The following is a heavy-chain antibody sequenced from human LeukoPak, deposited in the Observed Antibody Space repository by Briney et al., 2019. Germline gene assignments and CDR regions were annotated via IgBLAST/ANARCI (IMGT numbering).Heavy chain of an antibody. Sequence: PSETLSLTCIVSGGSISSISSNNYHWGWIRQPPGRGLEWIGSIYYSGSTYYNPSLKSRVTISVDTSKNQFSLKLSSVTAADTAVYYCARIGALAHDAFDIWGQGTMVTVSS. CDR1: GGSISSISSNNYH. CDR3: ARIGALAHDAFDI. V-gene: IGHV4-39*01. D-gene: IGHD3-10*01. CDR2: IYYSGST. J-gene: IGHJ3*02.